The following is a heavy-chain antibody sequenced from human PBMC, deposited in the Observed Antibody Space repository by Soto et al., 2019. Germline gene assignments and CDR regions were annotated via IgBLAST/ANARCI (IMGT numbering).Heavy chain of an antibody. D-gene: IGHD3-9*01. Sequence: QVQLQESGPGLVKPSETLSLTCTVSGGSISSNYWNWIRQPPGKGLEWIGYIYYSGSTNYNPSLTSRVNISLDKSKNQFSLKLSSVTAADTAVYYCARGGDPYFDWLPNYYYYGMDVWGQGTTVTVSS. CDR3: ARGGDPYFDWLPNYYYYGMDV. J-gene: IGHJ6*02. V-gene: IGHV4-59*01. CDR1: GGSISSNY. CDR2: IYYSGST.